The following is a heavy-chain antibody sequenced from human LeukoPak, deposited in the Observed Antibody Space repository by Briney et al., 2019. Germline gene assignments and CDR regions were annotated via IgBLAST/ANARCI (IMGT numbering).Heavy chain of an antibody. CDR1: EFTFSNTW. Sequence: GGSLRLSCTGPEFTFSNTWISWGCQPPGKGREWADHTNPAGSNIFVVDSVNGRFTISRDNANALLAVQMYSLRAEDTAVYYCVTWANTFSYWGQGALVAASS. J-gene: IGHJ4*02. CDR3: VTWANTFSY. V-gene: IGHV3-7*01. D-gene: IGHD3-16*01. CDR2: TNPAGSNI.